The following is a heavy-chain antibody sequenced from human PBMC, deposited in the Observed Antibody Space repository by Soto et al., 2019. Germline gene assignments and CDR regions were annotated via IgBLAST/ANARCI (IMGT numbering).Heavy chain of an antibody. V-gene: IGHV1-69*01. Sequence: QVQLVQSGAEVKKPGSSVKVSCKASGGTFSSYAISWVRQAPGQGLEWMGGIIPIFGTANYAQKFQGRVTITADEYTSTAYMELSSLRSEDTAVYYCARDLEGNNLRSPPCYWGQGTLVTVSS. J-gene: IGHJ4*02. CDR2: IIPIFGTA. CDR1: GGTFSSYA. D-gene: IGHD1-1*01. CDR3: ARDLEGNNLRSPPCY.